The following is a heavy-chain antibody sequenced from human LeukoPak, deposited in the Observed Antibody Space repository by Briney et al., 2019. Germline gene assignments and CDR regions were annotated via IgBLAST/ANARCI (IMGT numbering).Heavy chain of an antibody. CDR3: ARHLSGSYSGYYFDY. Sequence: PGESLKISCRGSGYSFTSYWIGWVRQMPGKGLEWMGVIYPGDSHTRYSPSVQGQVTISADKSISTAFLQWSSLKASDTAMYYCARHLSGSYSGYYFDYWGQGTLVTVSS. CDR1: GYSFTSYW. CDR2: IYPGDSHT. D-gene: IGHD1-26*01. J-gene: IGHJ4*02. V-gene: IGHV5-51*01.